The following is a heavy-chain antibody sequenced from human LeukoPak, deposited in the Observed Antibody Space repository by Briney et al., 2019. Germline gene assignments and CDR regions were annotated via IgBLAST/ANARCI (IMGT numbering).Heavy chain of an antibody. J-gene: IGHJ5*02. D-gene: IGHD7-27*01. V-gene: IGHV1-3*01. CDR3: ARVTTWGVWFDP. Sequence: KFQGRVTITRDTSASTAYMELSSLRSEDTAVYYCARVTTWGVWFDPWGQGTLVTVSS.